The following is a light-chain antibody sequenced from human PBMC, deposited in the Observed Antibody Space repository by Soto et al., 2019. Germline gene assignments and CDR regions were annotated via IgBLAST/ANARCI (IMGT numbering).Light chain of an antibody. CDR3: SSYAISTTV. CDR2: EVS. V-gene: IGLV2-14*01. J-gene: IGLJ6*01. CDR1: SSDVGGYNY. Sequence: QSALTQPASVSGSPGQSITISCTGTSSDVGGYNYVSWYQQHPGKAPKLMIYEVSYRPSGVSDRFSGSKTGNTASLTISGLQAEDAADYYCSSYAISTTVFGTGTKLTVL.